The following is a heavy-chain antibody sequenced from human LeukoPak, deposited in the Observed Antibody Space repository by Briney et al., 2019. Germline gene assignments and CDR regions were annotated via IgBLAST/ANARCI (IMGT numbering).Heavy chain of an antibody. CDR3: ARHGTGLDY. J-gene: IGHJ4*02. CDR1: GFTFSSYW. D-gene: IGHD1-14*01. CDR2: IKQDGSEK. Sequence: GGSLSLSLAASGFTFSSYWMSGVRQAPGKGLEWVANIKQDGSEKYYVDSVKGRFTISRDNAKNSLYLQTNSLRAEDTAVYYCARHGTGLDYWGQGTLVTVSS. V-gene: IGHV3-7*01.